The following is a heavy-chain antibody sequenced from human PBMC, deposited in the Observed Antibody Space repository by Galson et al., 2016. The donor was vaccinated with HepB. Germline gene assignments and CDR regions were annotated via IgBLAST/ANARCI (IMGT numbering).Heavy chain of an antibody. Sequence: SVKVSCKASEGTFSSYVIHWVRQAHGQRLEWVGGIRPSAGTSQYAQKFQDRVTLTADETTSTVYMEVITLSFEATAVYFCARGGGITMTPWALEYWGQGTLVTVSS. J-gene: IGHJ4*02. CDR3: ARGGGITMTPWALEY. CDR2: IRPSAGTS. D-gene: IGHD3-22*01. V-gene: IGHV1-69*13. CDR1: EGTFSSYV.